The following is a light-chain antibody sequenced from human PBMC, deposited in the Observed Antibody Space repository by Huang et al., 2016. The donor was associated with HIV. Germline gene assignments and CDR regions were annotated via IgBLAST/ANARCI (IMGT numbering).Light chain of an antibody. Sequence: EIVLTQSPATLSLSPGERATLSCRASQSVSSYLAWYQQKPGQAPRLLLYDASNRATCIPARFSGSGSGTDFTRTISSLEPEDFAVYYCQQRSNWPPRGTFGPGTKVDIK. CDR1: QSVSSY. CDR3: QQRSNWPPRGT. CDR2: DAS. J-gene: IGKJ3*01. V-gene: IGKV3-11*01.